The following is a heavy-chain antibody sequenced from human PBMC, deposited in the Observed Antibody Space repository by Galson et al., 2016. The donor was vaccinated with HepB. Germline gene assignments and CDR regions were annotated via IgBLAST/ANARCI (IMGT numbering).Heavy chain of an antibody. D-gene: IGHD6-13*01. CDR1: GFTLSSYW. CDR3: TRTISATASID. CDR2: IKQDGSEE. Sequence: SLRLSCAASGFTLSSYWMSWVRQAPGKGLEWVANIKQDGSEEYYVDSVKGRFTISRDNAKNSLYLHMSSLRAEDTALYYCTRTISATASIDWGQGTLVTVSS. J-gene: IGHJ4*02. V-gene: IGHV3-7*04.